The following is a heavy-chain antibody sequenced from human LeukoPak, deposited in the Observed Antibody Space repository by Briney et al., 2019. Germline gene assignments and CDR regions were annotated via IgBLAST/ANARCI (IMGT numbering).Heavy chain of an antibody. CDR2: ISYDRSNK. CDR1: GFTFSSYA. Sequence: GGSLRLSCAASGFTFSSYAMHWVRQAPGKGLEWVAVISYDRSNKYYADSVKGRFTISRDNSKNTLYLQMNSLRAEDTAVYYCASPIVVVPAAMVFDAFDIWGQGTMVTVSS. D-gene: IGHD2-2*01. CDR3: ASPIVVVPAAMVFDAFDI. J-gene: IGHJ3*02. V-gene: IGHV3-30*04.